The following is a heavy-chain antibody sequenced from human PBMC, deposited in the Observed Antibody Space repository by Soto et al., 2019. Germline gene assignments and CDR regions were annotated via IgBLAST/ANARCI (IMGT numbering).Heavy chain of an antibody. CDR1: GFMFNNYW. CDR3: ARGPSCGNSPCIDWTDF. V-gene: IGHV3-7*01. Sequence: EVQLVESGGDLVQPGGSLRLSCTASGFMFNNYWMTWVRQAPGKGLEWVANIKQDGTEKYYVDSVKGRFTVSRDNAKNVVFLQVPSLRLDDTALCCCARGPSCGNSPCIDWTDFWGQGTWVTVSS. D-gene: IGHD1-1*01. CDR2: IKQDGTEK. J-gene: IGHJ6*02.